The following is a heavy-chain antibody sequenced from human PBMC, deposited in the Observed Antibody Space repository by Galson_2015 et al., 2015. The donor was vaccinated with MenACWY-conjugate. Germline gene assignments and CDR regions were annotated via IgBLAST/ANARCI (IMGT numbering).Heavy chain of an antibody. J-gene: IGHJ5*02. CDR2: ISGSGGST. Sequence: SLRLSCAASGFTFSSYAMSWVRQAPGKGLEWVSAISGSGGSTYYADSVKGRFTISRDNSKNTLYLQMNSLRAEDTAVYYCAKTYGGKSWSDLNWFDPWGQGTLVTVSS. D-gene: IGHD6-13*01. V-gene: IGHV3-23*01. CDR1: GFTFSSYA. CDR3: AKTYGGKSWSDLNWFDP.